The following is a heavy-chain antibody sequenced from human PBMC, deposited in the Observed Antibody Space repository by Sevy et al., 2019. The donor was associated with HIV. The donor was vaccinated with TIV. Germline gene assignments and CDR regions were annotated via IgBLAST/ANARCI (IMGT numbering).Heavy chain of an antibody. CDR2: IYSGGST. V-gene: IGHV3-66*02. J-gene: IGHJ6*03. Sequence: GGSLRLSCAASGFTVSSNYMSWVRQAPGKGLEWVSVIYSGGSTYYADSVKGRFTISRDNSKNTLYLQMNSLRAEDTAVYYCARGLGSDYYYMDVWGKGTTVNVSS. D-gene: IGHD3-22*01. CDR1: GFTVSSNY. CDR3: ARGLGSDYYYMDV.